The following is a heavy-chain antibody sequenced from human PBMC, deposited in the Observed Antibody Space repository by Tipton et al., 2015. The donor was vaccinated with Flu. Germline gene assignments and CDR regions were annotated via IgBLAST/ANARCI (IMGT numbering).Heavy chain of an antibody. CDR1: GASFSSIGHY. CDR2: IYYGGST. D-gene: IGHD5-18*01. J-gene: IGHJ4*02. Sequence: TLSLTCSVSGASFSSIGHYWGWIRQSPGKGLEWIGTIYYGGSTYYNPSLKSRVTISLDMSKGQFSLQLTSVTAADTAVYFCAREHGYHVFWGQGKLVTVSS. V-gene: IGHV4-39*07. CDR3: AREHGYHVF.